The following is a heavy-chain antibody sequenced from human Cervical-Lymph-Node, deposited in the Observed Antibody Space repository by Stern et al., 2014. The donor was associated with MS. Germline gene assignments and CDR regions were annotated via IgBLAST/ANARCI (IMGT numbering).Heavy chain of an antibody. CDR1: GGSINNYY. V-gene: IGHV4-59*01. Sequence: QVQLQESGPGLVKPSETLSLTCTVSGGSINNYYWTWIRQPPGKGLEWIGHIYYNGNTNYNPSLKSRVNISVDTSKNQFSLKLNSVTAADTAVYYCAKGPYDSSGGECGLDYWGQGTLVTVSS. D-gene: IGHD3-22*01. CDR2: IYYNGNT. CDR3: AKGPYDSSGGECGLDY. J-gene: IGHJ4*02.